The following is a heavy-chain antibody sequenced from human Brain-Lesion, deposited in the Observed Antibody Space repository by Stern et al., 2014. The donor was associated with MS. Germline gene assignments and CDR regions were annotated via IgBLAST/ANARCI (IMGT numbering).Heavy chain of an antibody. Sequence: VQLVESGAEVKKPGASVKVSCKTSGYIFTGYYIHWGRQAPGQGLEWMAWINPNTGGKKYAQKFQGRVTMSRDPSISTAYVELSSLTSDDTAVYYCARDQRGITIFGVVTDYYYLGMDVWGQGTTVTVSS. CDR3: ARDQRGITIFGVVTDYYYLGMDV. V-gene: IGHV1-2*02. J-gene: IGHJ6*02. CDR2: INPNTGGK. CDR1: GYIFTGYY. D-gene: IGHD3-3*01.